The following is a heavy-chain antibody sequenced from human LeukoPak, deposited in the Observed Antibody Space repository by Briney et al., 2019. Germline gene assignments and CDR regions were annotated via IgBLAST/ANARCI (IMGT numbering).Heavy chain of an antibody. V-gene: IGHV3-30*02. D-gene: IGHD3-3*02. Sequence: GGSLRLSCAASGFTFSSYGMHWVRQAPGKGLEWVTFIRYDGNPTYSADSVKGRFTISRDNSKNTVYIQMNSLRAEDTAVHYCAKDLMFGPDYWGQGTLVTVSS. CDR2: IRYDGNPT. J-gene: IGHJ4*02. CDR3: AKDLMFGPDY. CDR1: GFTFSSYG.